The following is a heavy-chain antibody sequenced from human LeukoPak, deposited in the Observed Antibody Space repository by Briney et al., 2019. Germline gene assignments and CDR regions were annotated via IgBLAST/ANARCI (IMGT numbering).Heavy chain of an antibody. D-gene: IGHD3-3*01. CDR2: IYYDGTT. V-gene: IGHV4-39*07. Sequence: SETLSLTCTVSGGSISGSSYYLAWIRQPPGKGLEWIGGIYYDGTTYYNPSLKSQVTISVDTSKNQFSLKLGSVTAADTAVYYCAFWSGYYSGSGEYNWGQGTLVTVSS. J-gene: IGHJ4*02. CDR1: GGSISGSSYY. CDR3: AFWSGYYSGSGEYN.